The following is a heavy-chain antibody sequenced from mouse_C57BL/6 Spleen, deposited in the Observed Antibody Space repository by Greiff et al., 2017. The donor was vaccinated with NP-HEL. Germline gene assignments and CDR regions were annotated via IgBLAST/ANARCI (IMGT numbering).Heavy chain of an antibody. D-gene: IGHD2-4*01. CDR3: ARTYDYDDGYFDY. CDR1: GFTFSDYG. CDR2: ISSGSSTI. Sequence: EVMLVESGGGLVKPGGSLKLSCAASGFTFSDYGMHWVRQAPEKGLEWVAYISSGSSTIYYADTVKGRFTISRDNAKNTLFLQMTSLRSEDTAMYYCARTYDYDDGYFDYWGQGTTLTVSS. V-gene: IGHV5-17*01. J-gene: IGHJ2*01.